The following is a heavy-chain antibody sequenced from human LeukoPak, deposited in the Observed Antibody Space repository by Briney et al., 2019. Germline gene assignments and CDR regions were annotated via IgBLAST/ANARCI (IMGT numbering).Heavy chain of an antibody. CDR2: INPNSGGT. CDR3: ARYDPLVVPAAAGNWFDP. D-gene: IGHD2-2*01. CDR1: GYTFTGYY. Sequence: ASVKVSCKASGYTFTGYYMHWVRQAPGQGLEWMGWINPNSGGTNYAQKFQGRVTMTTDTSTSTAYMELRSLRSDDTAVYYCARYDPLVVPAAAGNWFDPWGQGTLVTVSS. V-gene: IGHV1-2*02. J-gene: IGHJ5*02.